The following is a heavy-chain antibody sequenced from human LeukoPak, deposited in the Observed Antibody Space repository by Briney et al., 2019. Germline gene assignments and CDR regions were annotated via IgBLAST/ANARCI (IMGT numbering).Heavy chain of an antibody. J-gene: IGHJ4*02. D-gene: IGHD3-10*01. V-gene: IGHV1-18*01. CDR2: INTNNGNT. Sequence: GASVKVSCKASGYTFTSYAFSWVRQAPGQGLEWMGWINTNNGNTNYVKSLQGRVTMTTDTSTSTAYMELRSLRSDDTAVYYCAREREETYGSGSYTFDHWGQGTLVSVSS. CDR1: GYTFTSYA. CDR3: AREREETYGSGSYTFDH.